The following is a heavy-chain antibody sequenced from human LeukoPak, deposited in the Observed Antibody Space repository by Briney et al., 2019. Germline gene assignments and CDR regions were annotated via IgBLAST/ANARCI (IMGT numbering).Heavy chain of an antibody. V-gene: IGHV3-64D*06. CDR3: VKVPVAGTSVDS. CDR1: GFTFSIYT. D-gene: IGHD6-19*01. J-gene: IGHJ4*02. CDR2: ISSNGGTT. Sequence: GSLRLSCSASGFTFSIYTMHWVRQAPGKGLEYVSAISSNGGTTYYADSLKGRFTISRDNSKNTLYLQMSSLRAEDTAMYYCVKVPVAGTSVDSWGQGTLVTVSS.